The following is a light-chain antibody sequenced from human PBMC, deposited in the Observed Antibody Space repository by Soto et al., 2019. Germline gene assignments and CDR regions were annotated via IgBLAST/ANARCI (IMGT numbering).Light chain of an antibody. CDR1: QSVGSN. Sequence: DIVMTQSPATLSVSPGGRATLSCRASQSVGSNVAWYQQKPGQPPRLLIYGASTRAAGVPARFSGSGSGTDFTLTISSLEPEDFAVYYCQQYNNWPLTFGQGTRLEIK. J-gene: IGKJ5*01. V-gene: IGKV3-15*01. CDR3: QQYNNWPLT. CDR2: GAS.